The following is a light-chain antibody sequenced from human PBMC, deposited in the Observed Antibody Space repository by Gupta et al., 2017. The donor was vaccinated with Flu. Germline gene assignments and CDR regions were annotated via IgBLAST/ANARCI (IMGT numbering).Light chain of an antibody. Sequence: ATLSVAVGERVTSTCRASESVRDDLAWYKQKPGQAPRRLIYGASTRESGIPARFSGSGYGTDFTLTISSRQSEDYAVYYCQQDNIWPLRTFGRGTKVEIK. V-gene: IGKV3-15*01. CDR2: GAS. CDR1: ESVRDD. J-gene: IGKJ1*01. CDR3: QQDNIWPLRT.